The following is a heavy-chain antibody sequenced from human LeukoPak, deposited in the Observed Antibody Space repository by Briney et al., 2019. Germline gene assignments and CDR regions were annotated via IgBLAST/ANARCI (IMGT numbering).Heavy chain of an antibody. V-gene: IGHV3-9*01. CDR2: ISWNSGSI. Sequence: PGRSLRLSCAASGFTFDDYAMHWVRQAPGKSLEWVSGISWNSGSIGYADSVKGRFTISRDNAKNSLYLQMNSLRAEDTALYYCAKDLRDGYNINYFDYRGQGTLVTVSS. CDR3: AKDLRDGYNINYFDY. J-gene: IGHJ4*02. CDR1: GFTFDDYA. D-gene: IGHD5-24*01.